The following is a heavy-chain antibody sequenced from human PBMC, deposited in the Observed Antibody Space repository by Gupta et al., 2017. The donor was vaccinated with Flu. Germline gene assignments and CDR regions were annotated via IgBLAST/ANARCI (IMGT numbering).Heavy chain of an antibody. CDR3: ARGQHTAFDI. CDR1: GDNAFSSSVA. CDR2: TYYRSKWYD. J-gene: IGHJ3*02. Sequence: QIQMQQSGPGLVKPSQTLSLTCVISGDNAFSSSVAWNWIRQSPLRGLEWLGRTYYRSKWYDDYAVSVKSRITINLDTSKNQLSLQLNSVTPEDTAVYYCARGQHTAFDIWGHGTMVTVSS. V-gene: IGHV6-1*01.